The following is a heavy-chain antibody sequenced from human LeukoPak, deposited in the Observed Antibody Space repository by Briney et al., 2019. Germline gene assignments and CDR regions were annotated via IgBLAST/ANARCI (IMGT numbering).Heavy chain of an antibody. CDR3: TRGGVDY. J-gene: IGHJ4*02. Sequence: PGGSLRLSCAASGFTLSNYWMHWVRQAPGKGLVWVSRINTDGSTTSYADSVKGRFTISRDNARNTLYLQMNSLRAEDTAVYYCTRGGVDYWGQGTLVTVSS. V-gene: IGHV3-74*01. D-gene: IGHD6-25*01. CDR2: INTDGSTT. CDR1: GFTLSNYW.